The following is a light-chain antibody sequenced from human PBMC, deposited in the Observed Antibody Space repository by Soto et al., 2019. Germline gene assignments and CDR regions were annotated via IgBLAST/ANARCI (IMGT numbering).Light chain of an antibody. CDR2: DNN. J-gene: IGLJ1*01. V-gene: IGLV1-51*01. CDR3: GTWDRSLYAFV. CDR1: SSNIGENY. Sequence: QSVLTQPPSVSAAPGQKVTISCSGSSSNIGENYVSWYQQLPGTAPQLLIYDNNKRPSGIPDRFSASKSGTSATLGITGLQTGDEAYYYCGTWDRSLYAFVFGTGTKVTVL.